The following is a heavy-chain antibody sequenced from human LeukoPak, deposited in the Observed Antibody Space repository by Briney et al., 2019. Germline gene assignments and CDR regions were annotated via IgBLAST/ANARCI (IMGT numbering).Heavy chain of an antibody. CDR3: ASSTGYSYGYFDY. V-gene: IGHV3-48*03. CDR1: GFSFSNNE. D-gene: IGHD5-18*01. CDR2: ISRGGGTI. Sequence: GGSLRLSCEASGFSFSNNEMNWVRQAPGRGLEWVSYISRGGGTIYYADSVKGRFTLSRDNVQNSLYLQMNSLRAEDTAVYYCASSTGYSYGYFDYWGQGTLVTVSS. J-gene: IGHJ4*02.